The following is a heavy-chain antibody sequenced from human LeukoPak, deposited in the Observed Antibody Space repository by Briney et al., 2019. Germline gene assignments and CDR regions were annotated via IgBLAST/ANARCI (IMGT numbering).Heavy chain of an antibody. CDR2: IIPIFGTA. D-gene: IGHD2-2*01. CDR3: AGSACSSTSCYYYYYMDV. V-gene: IGHV1-69*06. J-gene: IGHJ6*03. Sequence: ASVKVSCKASGGTFSSYAISWVRQAPGQGLEWMGGIIPIFGTANYAQKFQGKVTITADKSTSTAYMELSNLRSEDTAVYYCAGSACSSTSCYYYYYMDVWGKGTTVTVSS. CDR1: GGTFSSYA.